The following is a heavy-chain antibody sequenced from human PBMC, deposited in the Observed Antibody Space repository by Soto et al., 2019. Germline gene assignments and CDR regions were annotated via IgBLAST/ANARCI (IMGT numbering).Heavy chain of an antibody. V-gene: IGHV3-23*01. D-gene: IGHD4-17*01. Sequence: EVQLLESGGGSVQPGESLRLSCAASGFTFNSYAMSWVRQAPGKGLEWVSATGGSGATTYYADSVKGRFTISRDNSKNTLYLQMTSLTVEDTAVYFCARYTVTTPIDFWGQGTLVTVSS. CDR3: ARYTVTTPIDF. CDR1: GFTFNSYA. J-gene: IGHJ4*02. CDR2: TGGSGATT.